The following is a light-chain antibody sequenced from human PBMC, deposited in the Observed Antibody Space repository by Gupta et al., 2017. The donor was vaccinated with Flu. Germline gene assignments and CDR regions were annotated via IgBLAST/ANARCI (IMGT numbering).Light chain of an antibody. CDR3: QQDNNSQVT. Sequence: DIVMTQSPDSLTVSLGETATINCRSSQSVLSNSNNKNYLAWYQQKPGQPPKPLIYWASTRESGVPDRFSGSGSGTDFTLTISSLQAEDVAVYYCQQDNNSQVTFGHGTKEDIK. CDR1: QSVLSNSNNKNY. V-gene: IGKV4-1*01. CDR2: WAS. J-gene: IGKJ3*01.